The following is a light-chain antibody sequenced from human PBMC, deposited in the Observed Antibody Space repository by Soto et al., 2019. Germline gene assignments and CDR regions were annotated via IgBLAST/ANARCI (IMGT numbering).Light chain of an antibody. Sequence: ERVMTQSPATMSVSPGNRATLPCRASQSVATNLAWYQQKPGQPPRLLIYGASTRATGIPARFSGSGSGTEFTLTISSLQSVDFAVYSCQQYNYLPWPFGQGTK. CDR1: QSVATN. CDR3: QQYNYLPWP. J-gene: IGKJ1*01. CDR2: GAS. V-gene: IGKV3-15*01.